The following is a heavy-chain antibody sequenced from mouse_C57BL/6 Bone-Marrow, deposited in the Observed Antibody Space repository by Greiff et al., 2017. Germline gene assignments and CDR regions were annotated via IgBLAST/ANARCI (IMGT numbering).Heavy chain of an antibody. CDR3: TREGIYYDYDGGFAY. CDR2: ISSGGDYI. J-gene: IGHJ3*01. Sequence: EVKLVESGEGLVKPGGSLKLSCAASGFTFSSYAMSWVRQTPEKRLEWVAYISSGGDYIYHADTVKGRFTISRDNARNTLYLQMSSLKSEDTAMYYCTREGIYYDYDGGFAYWGQGTLVTVSA. V-gene: IGHV5-9-1*02. D-gene: IGHD2-4*01. CDR1: GFTFSSYA.